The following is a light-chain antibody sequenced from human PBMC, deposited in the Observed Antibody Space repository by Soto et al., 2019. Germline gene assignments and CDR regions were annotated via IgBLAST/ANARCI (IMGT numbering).Light chain of an antibody. CDR2: DAS. J-gene: IGKJ1*01. V-gene: IGKV3-11*01. CDR3: HQYDHWPQT. CDR1: QSVSSY. Sequence: EIVLTQSPATLSFSPGERATLSCRASQSVSSYLAWYQQKPGQAPRLLIYDASNRATGIPARFSGSGSGTDFTLTISSLQSEDFAVYYCHQYDHWPQTFGQGTKVDIK.